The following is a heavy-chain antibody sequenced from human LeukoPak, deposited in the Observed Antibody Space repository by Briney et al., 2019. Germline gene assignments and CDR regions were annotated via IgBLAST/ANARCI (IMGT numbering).Heavy chain of an antibody. CDR2: ISSSSSYI. Sequence: PGGSLRLSCAASGFTFSSYSMNWVRQAPGKGLEWVSSISSSSSYIYYADSVKGRFTISRDNAKNSLYLQMNSLRAEDTAVYFCVLAATGRGGTDYWGQGTLVTVSS. V-gene: IGHV3-21*01. D-gene: IGHD3-9*01. CDR1: GFTFSSYS. CDR3: VLAATGRGGTDY. J-gene: IGHJ4*02.